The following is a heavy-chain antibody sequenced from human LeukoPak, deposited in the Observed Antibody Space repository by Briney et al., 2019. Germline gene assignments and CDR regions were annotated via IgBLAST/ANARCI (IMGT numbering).Heavy chain of an antibody. V-gene: IGHV4-39*07. Sequence: PSETLSLTCTVSGGSISSSSYYWGWIRQPPGKGLEWIGSIYYSGSTNYNPSLKSRVTISVDTSKNQFSLKLSSVTAADTAVYYCARTLVGARSPWGQGTLVTVSS. CDR3: ARTLVGARSP. CDR2: IYYSGST. D-gene: IGHD1-26*01. CDR1: GGSISSSSYY. J-gene: IGHJ4*02.